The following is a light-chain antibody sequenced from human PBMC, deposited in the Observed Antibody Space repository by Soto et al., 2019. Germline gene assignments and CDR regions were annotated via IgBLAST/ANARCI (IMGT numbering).Light chain of an antibody. CDR2: GAS. CDR3: QQYNNWPPYT. V-gene: IGKV3-15*01. Sequence: ETVMTQSPATLSVSPGERATLSCRASQTIANNLAWYQQRPGQAPSLLIYGASTRATGIPARFSGSGSGTEFTLIIISLQSEDVAIYYCQQYNNWPPYTFGQGTKLEIK. CDR1: QTIANN. J-gene: IGKJ2*01.